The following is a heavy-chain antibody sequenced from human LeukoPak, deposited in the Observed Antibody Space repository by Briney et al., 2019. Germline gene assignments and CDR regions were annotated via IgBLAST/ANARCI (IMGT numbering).Heavy chain of an antibody. CDR3: TTSPLYGGFDY. V-gene: IGHV3-15*01. CDR1: GFTFSNVW. Sequence: GGSLRLSCAASGFTFSNVWMSRVRQTPGKGLEWVGRVKSKTDDGTTDYAAPVKGRFTISRDDSKTTLYLQMNSLKTEDTAVYYCTTSPLYGGFDYWGQGTLVTVSS. D-gene: IGHD4/OR15-4a*01. J-gene: IGHJ4*02. CDR2: VKSKTDDGTT.